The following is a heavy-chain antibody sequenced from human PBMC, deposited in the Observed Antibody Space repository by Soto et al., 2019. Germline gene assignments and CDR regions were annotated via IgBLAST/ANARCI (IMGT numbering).Heavy chain of an antibody. J-gene: IGHJ4*02. D-gene: IGHD4-17*01. CDR3: ARGPGYGDYFYCLDY. CDR1: GGSFSGYY. CDR2: INHSGST. V-gene: IGHV4-34*01. Sequence: PSDTLSLTCAVYGGSFSGYYWSWIRQPPGKGLEWIGEINHSGSTNYNPSLKSRVTISVDTSKNQFSLKLSPVTAADTAVYYCARGPGYGDYFYCLDYWGQGTLVTVSS.